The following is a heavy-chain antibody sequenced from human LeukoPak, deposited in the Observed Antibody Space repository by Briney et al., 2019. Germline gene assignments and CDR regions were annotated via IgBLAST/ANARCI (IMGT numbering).Heavy chain of an antibody. CDR1: GYTFTSYG. CDR2: ISAYNGNT. V-gene: IGHV1-18*04. J-gene: IGHJ4*02. D-gene: IGHD6-19*01. Sequence: ASVTVSCEASGYTFTSYGISWVRQAPGQGLEWMGWISAYNGNTNYAQKLQGRVTMTTDTSTSTAYMELRSLRSDDTAVYYCARSSGWSIRDYFDYWGQGTLVTVSS. CDR3: ARSSGWSIRDYFDY.